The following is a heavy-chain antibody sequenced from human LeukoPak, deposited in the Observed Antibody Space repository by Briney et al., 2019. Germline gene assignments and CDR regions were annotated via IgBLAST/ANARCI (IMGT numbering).Heavy chain of an antibody. D-gene: IGHD4-11*01. CDR1: GGSISSSSYY. Sequence: SETLSLTCTVSGGSISSSSYYWGWIRQPPGKGLEWIGSIYYSGSTYYNPSLKSRVTISVDTSKNQFSQKLSSVTAADTAVYYCAITYSNYFEYWGQGTLVTVSS. V-gene: IGHV4-39*01. CDR2: IYYSGST. CDR3: AITYSNYFEY. J-gene: IGHJ4*02.